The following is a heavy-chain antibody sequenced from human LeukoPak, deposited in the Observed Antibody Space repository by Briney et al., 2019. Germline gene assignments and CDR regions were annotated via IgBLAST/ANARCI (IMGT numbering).Heavy chain of an antibody. V-gene: IGHV3-30*18. Sequence: GRSLRLSCAASGFTFSSYGMHWVRHAPGKGLELVAVISYDGSNKYYADSVKGRFTISRDNSKNTLYLQMNSLRAEDTAVYYCAKDSLRGYSGSVRSDLDYWGQGTLVTVSS. CDR2: ISYDGSNK. CDR1: GFTFSSYG. CDR3: AKDSLRGYSGSVRSDLDY. D-gene: IGHD5-12*01. J-gene: IGHJ4*02.